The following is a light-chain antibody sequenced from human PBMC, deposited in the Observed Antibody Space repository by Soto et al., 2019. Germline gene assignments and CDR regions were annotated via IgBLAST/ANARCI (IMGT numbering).Light chain of an antibody. V-gene: IGLV1-51*01. Sequence: QSVLTQPPSVSAAPGQKVTISCSRSDSNIGNNYVSWYQQLPGTAPKLLIYDNNRRPSGIPDRFSGSKSGTSATLGITGLQTGDEADYYCGTWDSSLSGGVFGGGTQLTVL. CDR2: DNN. CDR3: GTWDSSLSGGV. J-gene: IGLJ2*01. CDR1: DSNIGNNY.